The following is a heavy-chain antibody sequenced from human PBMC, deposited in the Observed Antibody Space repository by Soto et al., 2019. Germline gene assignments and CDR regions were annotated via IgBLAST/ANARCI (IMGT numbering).Heavy chain of an antibody. CDR3: ARGYCSGGSCWGWFDP. V-gene: IGHV1-18*04. D-gene: IGHD2-15*01. CDR2: ISAYNGNT. J-gene: IGHJ5*02. CDR1: GYTFTSYC. Sequence: GASVKVSCKASGYTFTSYCISWVRQAPGQGLEWMGWISAYNGNTNYAQKLQGRVTMTTDTSTSTAYMELRSLRSDDTAVYYCARGYCSGGSCWGWFDPWGQGTLVTVSS.